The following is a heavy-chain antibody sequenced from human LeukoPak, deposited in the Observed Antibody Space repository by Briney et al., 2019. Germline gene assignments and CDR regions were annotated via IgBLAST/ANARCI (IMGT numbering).Heavy chain of an antibody. D-gene: IGHD3-10*01. J-gene: IGHJ4*02. CDR1: GYTFTSYD. CDR3: ARKMRDSGSYPD. CDR2: INPNSGNA. Sequence: ASVTVSCTASGYTFTSYDINWVRQAPGQGLEWMGWINPNSGNAGYAQNFRGRVTMTRDTSISTVYMELSSLKSEDTAVYYCARKMRDSGSYPDWGPGTLVTVSS. V-gene: IGHV1-8*01.